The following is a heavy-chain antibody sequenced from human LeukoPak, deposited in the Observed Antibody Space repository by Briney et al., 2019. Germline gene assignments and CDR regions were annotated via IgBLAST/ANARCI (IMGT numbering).Heavy chain of an antibody. CDR2: IKQDGSEI. V-gene: IGHV3-7*01. J-gene: IGHJ4*02. CDR1: GFTLSTYW. CDR3: ARDLIPSISMVRGVTQSPY. D-gene: IGHD3-10*01. Sequence: PGGSLRLSCAASGFTLSTYWMSWVRQAPGKGLECVANIKQDGSEIYYVDSVKGRFTISRDNAKNSLYLQMSGLRVEDTAVYYCARDLIPSISMVRGVTQSPYWGQGTLVTVSS.